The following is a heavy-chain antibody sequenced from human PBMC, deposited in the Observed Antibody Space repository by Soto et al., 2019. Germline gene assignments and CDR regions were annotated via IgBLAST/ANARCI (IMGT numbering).Heavy chain of an antibody. CDR2: IYSGGST. CDR1: GFTVSTYH. D-gene: IGHD5-12*01. J-gene: IGHJ4*02. V-gene: IGHV3-53*01. CDR3: AKDRVGFVAMDY. Sequence: PGGSLRLSCAASGFTVSTYHMNWVRQAPGKGLEWVSVIYSGGSTYYAVSVKGRFTISRDNSKNTVYLQMNNLRAEDTAVYYCAKDRVGFVAMDYWGQGTLVTVSS.